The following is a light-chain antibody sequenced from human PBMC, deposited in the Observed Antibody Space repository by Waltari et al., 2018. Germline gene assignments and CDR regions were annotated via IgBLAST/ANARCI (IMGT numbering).Light chain of an antibody. V-gene: IGKV4-1*01. CDR3: QQYYTTPIT. J-gene: IGKJ5*01. CDR2: WAS. CDR1: QSVLYRSNNKNY. Sequence: DIVMTQSPDSLAVSIGGRATITCKSRQSVLYRSNNKNYLTWYQQKPGQPPKLLIYWASTRESGVPDRFSGNGSGTDFTLTISSLQAEDVAVYYCQQYYTTPITFGQGTRLEIK.